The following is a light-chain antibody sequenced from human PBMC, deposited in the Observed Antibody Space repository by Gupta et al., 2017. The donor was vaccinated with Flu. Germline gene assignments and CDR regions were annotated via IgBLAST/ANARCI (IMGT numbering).Light chain of an antibody. CDR3: CSYAGSSTLI. CDR2: EAY. CDR1: SSDIGGFNL. V-gene: IGLV2-23*01. Sequence: QSALTQPASVSGSPGQAITISCTGSSSDIGGFNLVSWYQLPPDKPPKLLIFEAYKRPAGVSNRFSGSKSGNTASLTISVHQAEDDGDYYCCSYAGSSTLIFGGGTKLTVL. J-gene: IGLJ2*01.